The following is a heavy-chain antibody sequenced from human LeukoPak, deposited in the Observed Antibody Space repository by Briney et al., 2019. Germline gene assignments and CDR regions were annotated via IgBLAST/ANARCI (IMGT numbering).Heavy chain of an antibody. Sequence: GGSLRLSCAASGFTFSSYATHWIRQAPGKGLEWVSYISSSGSTIYYADSVKGRFTISRDNAKNSLYLQMNSLRAEDTAVYYCARSYSSGWYDAFDIWGQGTMVTVSS. CDR1: GFTFSSYA. D-gene: IGHD6-19*01. J-gene: IGHJ3*02. V-gene: IGHV3-48*03. CDR2: ISSSGSTI. CDR3: ARSYSSGWYDAFDI.